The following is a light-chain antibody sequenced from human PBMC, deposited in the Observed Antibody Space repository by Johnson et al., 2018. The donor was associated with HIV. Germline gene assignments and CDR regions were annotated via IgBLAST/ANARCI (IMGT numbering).Light chain of an antibody. J-gene: IGLJ1*01. CDR3: GTWDSRLSIFV. V-gene: IGLV1-51*02. Sequence: LTQPPSVSAAPGQKVTISCSGGRSNIGNNYVSWYQQLPGTTPKLLMYEDNERPSGIPDRFSGSKSGTSATLGISGLQTGDEADSFCGTWDSRLSIFVFGTGTKITV. CDR1: RSNIGNNY. CDR2: EDN.